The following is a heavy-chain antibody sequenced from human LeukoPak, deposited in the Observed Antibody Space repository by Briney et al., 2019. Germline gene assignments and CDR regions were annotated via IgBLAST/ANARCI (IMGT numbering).Heavy chain of an antibody. CDR2: INPSGGST. D-gene: IGHD6-19*01. CDR3: ARDWGAVAGSD. CDR1: GYTFTSYY. Sequence: ASVKVSCKASGYTFTSYYMHWVRQAPGQGLEWMGIINPSGGSTSYAQKFQGRVTMTTDTSTSTAYMELRSLRSDDTAVYYCARDWGAVAGSDWGQGTLVTVSS. J-gene: IGHJ4*02. V-gene: IGHV1-46*01.